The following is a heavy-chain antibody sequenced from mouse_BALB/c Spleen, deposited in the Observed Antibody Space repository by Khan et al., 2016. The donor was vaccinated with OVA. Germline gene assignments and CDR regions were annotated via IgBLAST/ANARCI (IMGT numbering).Heavy chain of an antibody. V-gene: IGHV2-6-1*01. CDR2: IWSDGST. CDR1: GFSLTNYG. CDR3: ARQPYYHYNIMDY. Sequence: QVQLKQSGPGLVAPSQSLSITRTISGFSLTNYGIHWVRQPPGKGLEWLVVIWSDGSTTYNSALKPRLTISKDNSKSQVFLKMNSRQTEDTAVYFCARQPYYHYNIMDYWGQGTSVTVSS. J-gene: IGHJ4*01. D-gene: IGHD2-10*01.